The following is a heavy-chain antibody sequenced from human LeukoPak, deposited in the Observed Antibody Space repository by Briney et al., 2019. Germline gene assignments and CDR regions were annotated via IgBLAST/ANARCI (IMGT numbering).Heavy chain of an antibody. J-gene: IGHJ4*02. Sequence: PSVTLSLTCTVSGGSINSVRYFWRSIRQFPGKVLGRIGYSYYSGSTHYKPSLKSRVTISLDKSKNQFSLNVTSATAADTAVYYCARATYDLLTGYYLDYWGQGALVIVSS. CDR3: ARATYDLLTGYYLDY. D-gene: IGHD3-9*01. CDR1: GGSINSVRYF. V-gene: IGHV4-31*02. CDR2: SYYSGST.